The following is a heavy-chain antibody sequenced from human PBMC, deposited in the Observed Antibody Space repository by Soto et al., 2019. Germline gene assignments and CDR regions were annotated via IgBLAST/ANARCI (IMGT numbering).Heavy chain of an antibody. CDR2: ISANAGNI. CDR3: TKGSIPAVGRVFFDP. V-gene: IGHV3-23*01. Sequence: HPGGSLRLSCAASGFTFSSYSMNWVRQAPGMGLEWVSTISANAGNINYAGSVRGRFSISRDSSKNSVDLQMNSLRVEDTAVYFCTKGSIPAVGRVFFDPWGPGTLVTVSS. CDR1: GFTFSSYS. J-gene: IGHJ5*02. D-gene: IGHD6-13*01.